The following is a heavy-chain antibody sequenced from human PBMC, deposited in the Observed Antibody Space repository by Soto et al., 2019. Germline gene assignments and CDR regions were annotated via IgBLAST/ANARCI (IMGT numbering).Heavy chain of an antibody. CDR3: ARDSGNDYVWGSYRSTTFDY. V-gene: IGHV1-69*12. Sequence: QVQLVQSGAEVKKPGSSVKVSCKASGGTFSSYAISWVRQAPGQGLEWMGGIIPIFGTANYAQKFQGRVTITADESTSTAYMELSSVRSEDTAVYYCARDSGNDYVWGSYRSTTFDYWGQGTLVTVSS. D-gene: IGHD3-16*02. CDR1: GGTFSSYA. J-gene: IGHJ4*02. CDR2: IIPIFGTA.